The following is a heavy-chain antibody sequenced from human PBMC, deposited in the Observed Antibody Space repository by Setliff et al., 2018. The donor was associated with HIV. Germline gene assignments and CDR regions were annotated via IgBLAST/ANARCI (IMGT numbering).Heavy chain of an antibody. CDR2: IIPIFNTA. V-gene: IGHV1-69*13. J-gene: IGHJ6*03. CDR1: GYPFSNFG. Sequence: SVKVSCKASGYPFSNFGVSWVRQAPGQGLEWMGGIIPIFNTANYAQKFQGRVTITADESTSTAYMELSSLRSEDTAVYYCARIVRPSYYYYYYMDVWGKGTTVTVSS. D-gene: IGHD3-10*02. CDR3: ARIVRPSYYYYYYMDV.